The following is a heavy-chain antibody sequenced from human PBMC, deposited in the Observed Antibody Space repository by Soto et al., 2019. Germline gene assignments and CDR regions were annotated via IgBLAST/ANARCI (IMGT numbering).Heavy chain of an antibody. CDR2: VSWNSDNI. CDR3: AKDRASILHYGMDV. CDR1: EFTCDDYA. D-gene: IGHD3-9*01. Sequence: DVQLVESVGGLVQPGRSLRLSCAASEFTCDDYAMHWVRHAPEKGMEWVSGVSWNSDNIGYAASVKGRFTISRENVKNSLYLQMNSLRAAATPLYYCAKDRASILHYGMDVWGKGTTFTVSS. J-gene: IGHJ6*04. V-gene: IGHV3-9*01.